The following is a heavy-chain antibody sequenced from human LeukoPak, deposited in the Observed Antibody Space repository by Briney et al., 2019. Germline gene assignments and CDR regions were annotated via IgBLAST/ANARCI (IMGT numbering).Heavy chain of an antibody. CDR1: GFTFSSYA. J-gene: IGHJ5*02. CDR2: ISGSGGST. V-gene: IGHV3-23*01. CDR3: ADPEYPYCGGDCYSDNWFDP. Sequence: GGSLRLSCAASGFTFSSYAMSWVRQAPGKGLEWVSAISGSGGSTYYADSVKGRFTISRDNSKNTLYLQMNSLRAEDTAVYYCADPEYPYCGGDCYSDNWFDPWGQGTLVTVSS. D-gene: IGHD2-21*02.